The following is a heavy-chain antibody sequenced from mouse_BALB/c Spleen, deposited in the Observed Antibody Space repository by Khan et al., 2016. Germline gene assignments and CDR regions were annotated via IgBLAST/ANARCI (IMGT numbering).Heavy chain of an antibody. CDR3: ARTARIKY. V-gene: IGHV3-2*02. CDR2: ISYSGST. CDR1: GYSITSGYG. J-gene: IGHJ2*01. D-gene: IGHD1-2*01. Sequence: EVQLQESGPGLVKPSQSLSLTCTVTGYSITSGYGWNWIRQFPGNKLEWMGYISYSGSTNYNPSPKSRISITQDTSKNQFFLQLNSVTTEDTATYYCARTARIKYWGQGTTLTVSS.